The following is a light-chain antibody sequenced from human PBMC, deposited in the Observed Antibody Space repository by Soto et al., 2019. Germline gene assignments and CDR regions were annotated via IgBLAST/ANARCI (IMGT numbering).Light chain of an antibody. CDR1: SSNIGSNY. J-gene: IGLJ2*01. CDR2: NNN. V-gene: IGLV1-47*02. CDR3: SSYTSSSTLV. Sequence: QSVLTQPPSASGTPGQGVTISCSGSSSNIGSNYVYWYQQLPGTAPKLLIYNNNQRPSGVPDRFSASKSGTSASLAIRGLRSDDEADYYCSSYTSSSTLVFGGGTKLTVL.